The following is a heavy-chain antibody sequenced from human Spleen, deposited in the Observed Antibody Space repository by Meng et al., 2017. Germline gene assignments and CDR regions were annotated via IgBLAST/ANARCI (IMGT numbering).Heavy chain of an antibody. V-gene: IGHV4-30-4*01. CDR3: ARVNSDCGGVMCYKGWFDP. Sequence: QVQLQESGPGLVKPSHTLSLTCTVFGVSILGGDYYWSWIRQPPGKGLEWIGYIHFSGSTYYNPSLNSRITISVDMSRNQFSLRLTSVTSADMAVYYCARVNSDCGGVMCYKGWFDPWGQGTLVTVSS. J-gene: IGHJ5*02. CDR1: GVSILGGDYY. D-gene: IGHD2-21*01. CDR2: IHFSGST.